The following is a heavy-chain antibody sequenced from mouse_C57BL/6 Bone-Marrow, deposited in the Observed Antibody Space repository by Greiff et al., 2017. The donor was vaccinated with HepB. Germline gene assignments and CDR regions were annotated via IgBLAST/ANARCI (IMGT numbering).Heavy chain of an antibody. V-gene: IGHV1-26*01. J-gene: IGHJ3*01. CDR2: INPNNGGT. D-gene: IGHD1-1*02. CDR1: GYTFTDYY. Sequence: EVQLQQSGPELVKPGASVKISCKASGYTFTDYYMNWVKQSHGKSLEWIGDINPNNGGTSYNQKFKGKATLTVDKSSSTAYMELRSLTSEDSAVYYCAREGGKGFAYWGQGTLVTVSA. CDR3: AREGGKGFAY.